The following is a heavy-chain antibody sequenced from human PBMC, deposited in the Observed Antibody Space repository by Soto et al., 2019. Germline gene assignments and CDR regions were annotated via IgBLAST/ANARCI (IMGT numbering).Heavy chain of an antibody. CDR1: GYTLNTYY. J-gene: IGHJ4*02. CDR2: IHPSGGGS. V-gene: IGHV1-46*02. D-gene: IGHD2-21*02. CDR3: ARGGHIAVVTNSFDY. Sequence: GASVKVSCKPSGYTLNTYYLHWVRQAPGQGLEWMGIIHPSGGGSTYAQKFLGRVTMTRDTSTSTVFMELSSLRSADTAVNYCARGGHIAVVTNSFDYWGQGPLVTVSS.